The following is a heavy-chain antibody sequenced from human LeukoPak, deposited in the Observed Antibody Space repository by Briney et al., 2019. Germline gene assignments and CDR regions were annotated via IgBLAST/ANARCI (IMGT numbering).Heavy chain of an antibody. CDR1: GFTFSSYA. V-gene: IGHV3-23*01. CDR2: ISGSGGST. Sequence: SGGSLRLSWAASGFTFSSYAMSWVRQAPGKGLEWVSAISGSGGSTYYADSVKGRFTISRDNSKNTLYLQMNSLRAEDTAVYYCAKLDGSGWYRRHDAFDICGQGTMVTVSS. D-gene: IGHD6-19*01. CDR3: AKLDGSGWYRRHDAFDI. J-gene: IGHJ3*02.